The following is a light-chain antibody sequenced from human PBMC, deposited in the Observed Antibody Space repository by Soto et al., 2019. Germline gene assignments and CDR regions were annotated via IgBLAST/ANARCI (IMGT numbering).Light chain of an antibody. CDR1: QDINIY. J-gene: IGKJ4*01. CDR2: AAS. V-gene: IGKV1-27*01. Sequence: DLQMTQSPSSLSASVGDRVTITCRAGQDINIYLAWYQQKPGKVPKLLISAASTLQSEVPSRFSGSGSGTDFTLTISSLQPEDVATYYCQKYDGAPLTFGGGTKVEIK. CDR3: QKYDGAPLT.